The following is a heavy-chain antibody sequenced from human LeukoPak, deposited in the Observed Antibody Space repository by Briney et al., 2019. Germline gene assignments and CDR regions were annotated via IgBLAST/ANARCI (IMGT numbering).Heavy chain of an antibody. J-gene: IGHJ4*02. CDR3: AKFDSSGYYGYFDY. D-gene: IGHD3-22*01. V-gene: IGHV3-30*02. CDR2: IRYDGNNK. Sequence: QSGGSLRLSCVASGFTFSNYGMHWVRQAPGKGLKWVAFIRYDGNNKYYTDSVKGRFTISRDNSKNTLYLQMSSLRAEDTAVYYCAKFDSSGYYGYFDYWGQGTLVTVSS. CDR1: GFTFSNYG.